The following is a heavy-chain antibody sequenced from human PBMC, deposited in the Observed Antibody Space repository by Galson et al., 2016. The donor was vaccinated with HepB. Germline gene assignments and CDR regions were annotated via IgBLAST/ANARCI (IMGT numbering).Heavy chain of an antibody. V-gene: IGHV3-48*04. J-gene: IGHJ4*02. Sequence: SLRLSCAASGFTLSNYGLNWVRQAPGKGLEWIPYISTASTTIYYAGSVKGRFTVSRDNARYSLYLQMNSLRADDTATYYCATGLGGIAPAGYWGRGTPVTVSS. D-gene: IGHD6-25*01. CDR1: GFTLSNYG. CDR3: ATGLGGIAPAGY. CDR2: ISTASTTI.